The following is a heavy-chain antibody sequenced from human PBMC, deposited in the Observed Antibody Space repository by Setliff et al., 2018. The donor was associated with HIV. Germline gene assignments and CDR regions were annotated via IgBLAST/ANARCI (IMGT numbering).Heavy chain of an antibody. J-gene: IGHJ4*02. CDR1: GYSISSGYY. V-gene: IGHV4-38-2*01. CDR3: ARLQSFGWFFDY. CDR2: IYHSGST. D-gene: IGHD2-15*01. Sequence: SETLSLTCAVSGYSISSGYYWGWIRQPPGKGLEWIGSIYHSGSTYYNPSLKSRVTISVDTSKNQFSLKLSSVTAADTAVYYCARLQSFGWFFDYWGQGIPVTVSS.